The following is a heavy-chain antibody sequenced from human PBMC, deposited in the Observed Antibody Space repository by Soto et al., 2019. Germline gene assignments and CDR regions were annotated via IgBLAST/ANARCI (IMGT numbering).Heavy chain of an antibody. CDR3: AKADGQQWLLPHLEN. V-gene: IGHV3-23*01. J-gene: IGHJ4*02. Sequence: EVQLLESGGGLVRPGESLRLSCAASGFNLNKYAMSWVRQAPGEGLEWVSGISCCGGTASYADSVEGRFTIARDDAKNTLYLDMNSLRVEDTAEYYCAKADGQQWLLPHLENWGRGTLVTVS. CDR2: ISCCGGTA. D-gene: IGHD6-19*01. CDR1: GFNLNKYA.